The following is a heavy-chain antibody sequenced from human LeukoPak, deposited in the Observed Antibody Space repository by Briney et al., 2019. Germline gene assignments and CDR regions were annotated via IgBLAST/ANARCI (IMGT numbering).Heavy chain of an antibody. V-gene: IGHV3-7*01. D-gene: IGHD6-19*01. CDR3: ARVSIVTVAGSNWFDP. CDR2: IRQDGSQT. J-gene: IGHJ5*02. Sequence: GGSLRLSCAASGFTFSSYWMHWVRQAPGKGLEWLANIRQDGSQTYYGDSVKGRFTISRDNAKNSLYLQMNSLRAENTAVYYCARVSIVTVAGSNWFDPWGQGTLVTVSS. CDR1: GFTFSSYW.